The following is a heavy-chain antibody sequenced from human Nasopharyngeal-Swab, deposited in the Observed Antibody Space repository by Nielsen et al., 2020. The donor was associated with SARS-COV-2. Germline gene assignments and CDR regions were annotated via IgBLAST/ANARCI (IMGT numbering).Heavy chain of an antibody. D-gene: IGHD4-17*01. Sequence: SETLSLTCTVSGGSISSYYWSWIRQPPGKGLEWIGYIYYSGSTNYNPSLKSRVTISVDTSKNQFSLKLSSVTAADTAVYYCARDRGYGDYVWYVDLWGRGTLVTVSS. V-gene: IGHV4-59*01. CDR3: ARDRGYGDYVWYVDL. J-gene: IGHJ2*01. CDR2: IYYSGST. CDR1: GGSISSYY.